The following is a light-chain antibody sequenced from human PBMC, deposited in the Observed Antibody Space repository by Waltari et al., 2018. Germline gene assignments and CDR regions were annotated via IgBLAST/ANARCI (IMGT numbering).Light chain of an antibody. J-gene: IGKJ1*01. CDR1: QSVLYSSNNKNY. CDR3: QQYYSTPPT. V-gene: IGKV4-1*01. CDR2: WAS. Sequence: DILMTQSPDSLAVSLGESATLNCKPRQSVLYSSNNKNYLAWYQQKPGQPPKLLIYWASTRESGVPDRFSGSGSGTDFTLTISSLQAEDVAVYYCQQYYSTPPTFGQGTKVEIK.